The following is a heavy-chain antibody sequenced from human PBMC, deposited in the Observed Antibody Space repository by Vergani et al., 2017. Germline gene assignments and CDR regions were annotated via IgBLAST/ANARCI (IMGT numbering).Heavy chain of an antibody. J-gene: IGHJ6*03. CDR1: GFTFSSYW. Sequence: EVQLVESGGGLVQPGGSLRLSCAASGFTFSSYWMSWVRQAPGKGLEWVANIKQDGSEKYYVDSVKGRFTISRDNAKNALYLQMNSLRAEDTAVYHCARDEVGSSWHYYYYYYMDVWGKGTTVTVSS. D-gene: IGHD6-13*01. CDR3: ARDEVGSSWHYYYYYYMDV. CDR2: IKQDGSEK. V-gene: IGHV3-7*03.